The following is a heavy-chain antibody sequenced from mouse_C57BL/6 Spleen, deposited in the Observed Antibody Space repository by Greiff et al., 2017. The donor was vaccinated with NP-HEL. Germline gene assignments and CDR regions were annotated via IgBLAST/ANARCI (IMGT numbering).Heavy chain of an antibody. CDR3: TTPWHC. V-gene: IGHV14-4*01. CDR2: IDPENGDT. Sequence: VQLQQSGAELVRPGASVKLSCTASGFNIKDDYMHWVKQRPEQGLEWIGWIDPENGDTAYASKFQGKAILTADTSSNTAYLQLSSLTSEDTAVDYCTTPWHCWGKGTLVTVSA. CDR1: GFNIKDDY. J-gene: IGHJ3*01.